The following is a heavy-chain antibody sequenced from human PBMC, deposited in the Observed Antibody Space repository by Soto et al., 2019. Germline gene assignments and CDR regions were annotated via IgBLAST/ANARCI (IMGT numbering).Heavy chain of an antibody. CDR3: ARVGLAVTHAFDI. D-gene: IGHD4-17*01. CDR1: GFTFSDYY. Sequence: SLRLSCAASGFTFSDYYMSWIRQAPGKGLEWVSYISSSGSTIYYADSVKGRFTISRDNAKNSLYLQMNSLRAEDTAVYYCARVGLAVTHAFDIWGQGTMVTVSS. J-gene: IGHJ3*02. V-gene: IGHV3-11*01. CDR2: ISSSGSTI.